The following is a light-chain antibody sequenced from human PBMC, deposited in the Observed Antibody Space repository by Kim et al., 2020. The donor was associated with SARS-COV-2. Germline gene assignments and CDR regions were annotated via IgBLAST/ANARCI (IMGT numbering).Light chain of an antibody. CDR3: QQYGSSPYT. Sequence: EIVLTQSPGTLSLSPGERATLSCRASQSVSSSYFAWYQQKPGQAPRLLIHGASSRATGIPDRFSGSGSGTDFTLTISRLEPEDFAVYYCQQYGSSPYTFGQGTKVDIK. J-gene: IGKJ2*01. CDR1: QSVSSSY. CDR2: GAS. V-gene: IGKV3-20*01.